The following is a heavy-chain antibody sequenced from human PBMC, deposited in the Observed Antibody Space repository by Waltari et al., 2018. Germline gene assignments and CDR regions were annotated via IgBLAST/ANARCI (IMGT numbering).Heavy chain of an antibody. Sequence: QLQLQESGPGLVKPSETLSLTCTVSGGSINSGSYYWGWIRQPPGKGLEWIGSIYYSGDTYYTPSLKSRLTISVDTSKNQFSLKLSSVTAADTAVYYCARVPSNVVVPADLGGGVKASYYFDYWGQGTLVTVSS. D-gene: IGHD2-2*01. CDR2: IYYSGDT. CDR1: GGSINSGSYY. J-gene: IGHJ4*02. CDR3: ARVPSNVVVPADLGGGVKASYYFDY. V-gene: IGHV4-39*07.